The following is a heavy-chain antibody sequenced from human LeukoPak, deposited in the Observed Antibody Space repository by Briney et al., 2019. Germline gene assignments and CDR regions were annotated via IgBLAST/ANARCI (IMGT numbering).Heavy chain of an antibody. CDR2: ISSSSSYI. CDR1: GFTFSSYS. Sequence: GGSLRLSCAASGFTFSSYSMNWVRQAPGEGREWVSSISSSSSYIYYADSVKGRFTISRDNAKNSLYLQMNSLRAEDTAVYYCARTAYCGGDCLEGYFDYWGQGTLVTVSS. CDR3: ARTAYCGGDCLEGYFDY. D-gene: IGHD2-21*02. V-gene: IGHV3-21*01. J-gene: IGHJ4*02.